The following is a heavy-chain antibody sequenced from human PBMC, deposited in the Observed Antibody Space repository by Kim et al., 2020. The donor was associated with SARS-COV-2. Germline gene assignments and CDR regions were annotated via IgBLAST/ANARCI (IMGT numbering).Heavy chain of an antibody. CDR3: ARGVGGMLAIYYYYYMDV. V-gene: IGHV4-31*03. D-gene: IGHD5-18*01. CDR2: TYYSGST. J-gene: IGHJ6*03. CDR1: GGSISSGGYY. Sequence: SETLSLTCTVSGGSISSGGYYWSWIRQHPGKGLEWIGYTYYSGSTYYNPSLKSRVTISVDTSKNQFSLKLSSVTAADTAVYYCARGVGGMLAIYYYYYMDVWGKGTTVTVSS.